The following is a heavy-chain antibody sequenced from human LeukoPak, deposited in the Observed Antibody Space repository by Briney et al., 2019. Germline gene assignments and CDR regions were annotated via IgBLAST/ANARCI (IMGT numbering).Heavy chain of an antibody. Sequence: GASVKVSCKASGYTFTGYYMHWVRQAPGQGLEWMGWINPNSGGTNYAQKFQGRVTMTRDTSISTAYMELSRLRSDDTAVYYCARDPYSSSSAWGYYFDYWGQGTLVTVSS. V-gene: IGHV1-2*02. D-gene: IGHD6-6*01. CDR3: ARDPYSSSSAWGYYFDY. CDR2: INPNSGGT. J-gene: IGHJ4*02. CDR1: GYTFTGYY.